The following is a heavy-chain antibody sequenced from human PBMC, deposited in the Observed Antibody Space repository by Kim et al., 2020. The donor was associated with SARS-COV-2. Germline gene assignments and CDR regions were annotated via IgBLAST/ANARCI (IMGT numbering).Heavy chain of an antibody. D-gene: IGHD2-15*01. J-gene: IGHJ4*02. CDR3: VVAPGPTY. CDR2: KGNT. V-gene: IGHV1-3*01. Sequence: KGNTTYSQTYPGRVTITRDNSASTAYMELSSLRSEDTAVYYCVVAPGPTYWGQGTLVTVSS.